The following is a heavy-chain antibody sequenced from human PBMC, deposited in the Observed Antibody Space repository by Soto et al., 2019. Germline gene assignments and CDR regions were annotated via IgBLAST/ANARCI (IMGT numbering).Heavy chain of an antibody. CDR2: VTNTGGDK. V-gene: IGHV3-23*01. CDR1: GFAFSNNA. J-gene: IGHJ4*02. D-gene: IGHD3-10*01. Sequence: GGSLRLSCAASGFAFSNNAMSWVRQAPGKGLELVSIVTNTGGDKLYADSVKGRFIISRDNSKSTLYLQMNSLRAEDSAIYYCARASGESYPGSRVFVSWGQGTRVTVSS. CDR3: ARASGESYPGSRVFVS.